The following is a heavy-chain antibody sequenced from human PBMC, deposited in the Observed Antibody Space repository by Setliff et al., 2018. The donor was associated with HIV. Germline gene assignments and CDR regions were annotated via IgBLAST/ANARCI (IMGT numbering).Heavy chain of an antibody. CDR3: TLAYYYDSSGPGDYYYYYMDV. J-gene: IGHJ6*03. V-gene: IGHV3-73*01. Sequence: PGESLKISCAASGFTFTNRYMSWVRQASGKGLEWVGRIRSKADKYATDYGASAKGRFIISRDDSKKTAYLRMSSLKTEDTAVYYCTLAYYYDSSGPGDYYYYYMDVWGKGTTVTVSS. CDR2: IRSKADKYAT. D-gene: IGHD3-22*01. CDR1: GFTFTNRY.